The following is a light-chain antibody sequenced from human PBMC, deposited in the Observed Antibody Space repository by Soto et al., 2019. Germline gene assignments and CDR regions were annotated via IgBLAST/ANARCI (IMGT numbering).Light chain of an antibody. Sequence: EVVMTQSPATLSVSPGERATLTCRASQSVSSNLAWYQQKHGQAPRLLIYGASTRATGIPARFSGSGSGTDFTLTISSLEPEDFAVYYCQQRSNWPPWTFGQGTKVDIK. CDR2: GAS. J-gene: IGKJ1*01. V-gene: IGKV3-15*01. CDR3: QQRSNWPPWT. CDR1: QSVSSN.